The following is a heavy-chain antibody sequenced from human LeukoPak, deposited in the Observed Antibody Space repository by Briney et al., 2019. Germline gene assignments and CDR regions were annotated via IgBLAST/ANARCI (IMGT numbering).Heavy chain of an antibody. D-gene: IGHD4/OR15-4a*01. CDR1: GFTLSDYA. CDR3: TRESSPWDTDYDYMDV. J-gene: IGHJ6*02. CDR2: IRSKALGGTT. Sequence: GGSLRLSCTASGFTLSDYAMTWVRQAPGKGLEWVGFIRSKALGGTTEYGASVTGRVTISRDDSKNIAYLQMNSLNTEDSAVYYCTRESSPWDTDYDYMDVWGQGTTVTVSS. V-gene: IGHV3-49*04.